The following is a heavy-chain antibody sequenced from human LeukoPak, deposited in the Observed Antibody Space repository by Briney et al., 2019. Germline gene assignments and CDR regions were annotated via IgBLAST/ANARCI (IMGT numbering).Heavy chain of an antibody. Sequence: SETLSLTCTVSGGSISRCYWSWIRQPPGKGLEWIGYIYYSGSTNYNPSLKSRVTISVDTSKNQFSLKLSSVTAADTAVYYCARHILDAVNWFDPWGQGTLVTVSS. D-gene: IGHD2-21*01. V-gene: IGHV4-59*08. CDR1: GGSISRCY. J-gene: IGHJ5*02. CDR2: IYYSGST. CDR3: ARHILDAVNWFDP.